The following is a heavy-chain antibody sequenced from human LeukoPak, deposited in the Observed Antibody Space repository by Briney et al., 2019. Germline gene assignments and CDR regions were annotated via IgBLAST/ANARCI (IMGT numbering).Heavy chain of an antibody. V-gene: IGHV1-18*01. Sequence: ASVKVSCKASGYTFSTFGISWLRQAPGQGPEWMGWITAHNGYTKSPQKFQGRVIMTADTSTTTAYLEVRSLTSNDTAVYFCARSYCSSYSRVNNWFDPWGQGTLVTVSS. CDR1: GYTFSTFG. D-gene: IGHD4-11*01. J-gene: IGHJ5*02. CDR2: ITAHNGYT. CDR3: ARSYCSSYSRVNNWFDP.